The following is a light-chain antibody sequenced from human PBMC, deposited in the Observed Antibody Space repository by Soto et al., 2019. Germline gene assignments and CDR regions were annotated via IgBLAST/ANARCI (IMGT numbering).Light chain of an antibody. CDR3: ISYTDRQSYL. CDR1: SSDIGSYNH. Sequence: QSALTQPASVSGSPGHSITISCSVTSSDIGSYNHVAWYQQFPGKSPKLMIYAVSDRPSGVSDRFSGSKSGITASLTISGLQTEDEADYYCISYTDRQSYLFGTGTKVTVL. V-gene: IGLV2-14*03. CDR2: AVS. J-gene: IGLJ1*01.